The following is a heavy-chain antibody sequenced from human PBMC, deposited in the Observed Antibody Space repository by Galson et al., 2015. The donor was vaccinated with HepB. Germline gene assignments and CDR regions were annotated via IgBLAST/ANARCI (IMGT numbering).Heavy chain of an antibody. CDR3: ASHTTEYSSGWYGRGGGTGGY. CDR2: ISYDGSNK. D-gene: IGHD6-19*01. J-gene: IGHJ4*02. Sequence: SLRLSCAASGFTFSSYAMHWVRQAPGKGLEWVAVISYDGSNKYYADSVKGRFTISRDNSKNTLYLQMNSLRAEDTAVYYCASHTTEYSSGWYGRGGGTGGYWGQGTLVTVSS. CDR1: GFTFSSYA. V-gene: IGHV3-30-3*01.